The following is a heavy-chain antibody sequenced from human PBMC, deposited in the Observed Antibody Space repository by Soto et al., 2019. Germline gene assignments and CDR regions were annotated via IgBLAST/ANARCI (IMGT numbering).Heavy chain of an antibody. CDR1: GFPFSIFS. CDR2: VNAAANDI. V-gene: IGHV3-48*02. J-gene: IGHJ3*02. D-gene: IGHD6-19*01. Sequence: PGGSLRLSCAASGFPFSIFSMSWVRQAPGKGLEWISYVNAAANDIYYTDSVRGRFTISRDNAKNSLYLQMNSLRDDDTAVYYCVRDRMWEQWLGPHDAFEIWGQGTMVTVSS. CDR3: VRDRMWEQWLGPHDAFEI.